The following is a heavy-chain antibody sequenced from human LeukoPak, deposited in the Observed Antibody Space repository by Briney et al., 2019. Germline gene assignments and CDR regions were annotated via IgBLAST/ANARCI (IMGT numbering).Heavy chain of an antibody. Sequence: GGSLRFSCAASGFTFSSVGMHWVRQAPGKGLEWVAVIWYDASNKYYADSVKGRFTISRDNSKNTLYLQMNSLRDDDTAVNYCVSDGPVKTYDFDYWGQGTLVTVSS. D-gene: IGHD4-17*01. CDR1: GFTFSSVG. CDR3: VSDGPVKTYDFDY. V-gene: IGHV3-33*01. CDR2: IWYDASNK. J-gene: IGHJ4*02.